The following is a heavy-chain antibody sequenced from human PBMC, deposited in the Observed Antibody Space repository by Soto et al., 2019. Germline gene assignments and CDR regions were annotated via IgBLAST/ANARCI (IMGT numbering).Heavy chain of an antibody. CDR1: GFTFSSYD. CDR2: IGTAGDT. V-gene: IGHV3-13*01. CDR3: ARGQYYYYMDV. J-gene: IGHJ6*03. Sequence: GGSLRLSCAASGFTFSSYDMHWVRQATGKGLEWVSAIGTAGDTYYPDSVKGRFTISRENAKNSLYLQMNSLRAGDTAVYYCARGQYYYYMDVWGKGTTVTVSS.